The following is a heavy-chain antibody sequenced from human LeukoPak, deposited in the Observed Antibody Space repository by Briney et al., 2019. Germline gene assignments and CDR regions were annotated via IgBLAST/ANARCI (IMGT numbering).Heavy chain of an antibody. D-gene: IGHD3-10*01. V-gene: IGHV1-46*01. Sequence: GASVKVSCKASGYTFTSYYMHWVRQAPGQGLEWMGIINPSGGSTSYAQKFQGRVTMTRDTSTSTVYMELSSLRSEDTAVYYCATIKTYGSGTYYNLGHFDYWGQGTLVTVSS. CDR2: INPSGGST. J-gene: IGHJ4*02. CDR3: ATIKTYGSGTYYNLGHFDY. CDR1: GYTFTSYY.